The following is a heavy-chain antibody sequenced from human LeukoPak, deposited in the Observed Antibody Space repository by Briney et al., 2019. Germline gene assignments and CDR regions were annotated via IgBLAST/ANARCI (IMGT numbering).Heavy chain of an antibody. V-gene: IGHV4-34*01. Sequence: SETLSLTCAVYGGSFSGYYWSWIRQAPGKGLEWIGEINHSGSTNYNPSLKSRVTISVDTSKNQFSLKLSSVTAADTAVYYCARASGTFDHWGQGTLVTVSS. CDR3: ARASGTFDH. J-gene: IGHJ4*02. CDR1: GGSFSGYY. CDR2: INHSGST.